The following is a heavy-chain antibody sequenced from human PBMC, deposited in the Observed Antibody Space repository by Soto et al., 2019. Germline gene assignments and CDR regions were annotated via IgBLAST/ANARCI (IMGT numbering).Heavy chain of an antibody. V-gene: IGHV3-15*01. Sequence: GGSLRISCAASGFTFSNAWMSWVRQAPGKGLEWVGRIKRKIDGAAPDYAAPVKGRFTISRDDSKTTVYLQMNSLTSEDTAVYYCVTDDESNFDYWGQGTLVTVSS. CDR3: VTDDESNFDY. J-gene: IGHJ4*02. CDR1: GFTFSNAW. CDR2: IKRKIDGAAP.